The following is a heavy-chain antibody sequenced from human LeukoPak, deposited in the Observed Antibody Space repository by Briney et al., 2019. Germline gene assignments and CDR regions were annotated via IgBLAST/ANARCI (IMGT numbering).Heavy chain of an antibody. CDR1: GFTVSSNY. V-gene: IGHV3-53*01. CDR2: VYSGGTT. D-gene: IGHD1-26*01. J-gene: IGHJ4*02. Sequence: TGGSLRLSCAASGFTVSSNYMSWVRQAPGKGLEWVSAVYSGGTTYYADSVKGRFTIFRDNPKNTLYLQMNSLRAEDTAVYYCARSAHAGTYFWFDYWGQGTLVTVSS. CDR3: ARSAHAGTYFWFDY.